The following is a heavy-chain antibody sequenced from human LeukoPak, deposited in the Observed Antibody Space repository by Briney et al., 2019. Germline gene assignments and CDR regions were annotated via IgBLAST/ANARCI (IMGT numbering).Heavy chain of an antibody. CDR3: ARDRVGVGGNGWEN. Sequence: ASVKVSCKASGYTFSSYDINWVRQATGQGLEWMGWMNPNSGNTGYVQKFQGQVIMTRDTSISTAYMELSSLTSEDTAVYFCARDRVGVGGNGWENWGQGTLVTVSS. CDR1: GYTFSSYD. V-gene: IGHV1-8*01. CDR2: MNPNSGNT. D-gene: IGHD6-19*01. J-gene: IGHJ1*01.